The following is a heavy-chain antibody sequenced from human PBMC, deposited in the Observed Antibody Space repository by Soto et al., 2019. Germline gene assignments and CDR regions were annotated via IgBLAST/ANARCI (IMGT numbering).Heavy chain of an antibody. CDR2: ISYDGSNK. Sequence: QVQLVESGGGVVQPGRSLRLSCAASGFTFSSYGMHWVRQAPGKGLEWVAVISYDGSNKYYADSVKGRFTISRDNSKNTLYLQMNSLRAEDTAVYYCAKDRGIAVAAPGYFDYWGQGTLVTVSS. D-gene: IGHD6-19*01. CDR1: GFTFSSYG. J-gene: IGHJ4*02. V-gene: IGHV3-30*18. CDR3: AKDRGIAVAAPGYFDY.